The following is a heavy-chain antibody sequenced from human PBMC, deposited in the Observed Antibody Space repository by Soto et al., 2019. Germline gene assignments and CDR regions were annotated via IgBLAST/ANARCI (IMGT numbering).Heavy chain of an antibody. CDR2: IYYTGTT. CDR1: GDSLNSYY. CDR3: ARGGNIPLAKALLEL. D-gene: IGHD3-16*01. Sequence: NPSETLSLTCSVSGDSLNSYYWSWIRQSPGKGLEWIGYIYYTGTTSYNPSLKSRVSISVETSKNQFSLKLNSVTAADTAVYYCARGGNIPLAKALLELWGQGTLVTAPQ. V-gene: IGHV4-59*01. J-gene: IGHJ4*02.